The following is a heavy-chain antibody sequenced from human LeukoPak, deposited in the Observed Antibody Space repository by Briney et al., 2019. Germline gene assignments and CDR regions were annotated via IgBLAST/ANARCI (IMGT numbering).Heavy chain of an antibody. CDR3: ARRYSSGWSIDC. D-gene: IGHD6-19*01. V-gene: IGHV3-7*05. J-gene: IGHJ4*02. CDR1: GFTFSSYY. Sequence: GGSLRLSCAASGFTFSSYYMACVRQAPGKGLEWVANIKQGGSEKYYLGSVKGRFTISRDNAKNSLYLQMNSLRAEDTAVYYCARRYSSGWSIDCWGQGTLVTVSS. CDR2: IKQGGSEK.